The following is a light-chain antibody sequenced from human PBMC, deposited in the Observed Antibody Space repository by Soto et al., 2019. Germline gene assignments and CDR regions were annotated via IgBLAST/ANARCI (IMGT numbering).Light chain of an antibody. V-gene: IGKV1-33*01. J-gene: IGKJ1*01. CDR2: DAS. CDR1: EDISNY. CDR3: QQFDDIPYT. Sequence: TQSPGTLSASVGDRVTITCQASEDISNYLNWYQQKPEKAPKLLIYDASNLEAGIPSRFSGSGSGTDFTFTISSLQPEDIATYYCQQFDDIPYTFGQGTKVEIK.